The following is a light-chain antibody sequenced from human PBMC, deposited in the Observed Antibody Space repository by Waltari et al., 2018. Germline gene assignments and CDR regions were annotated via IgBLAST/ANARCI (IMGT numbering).Light chain of an antibody. Sequence: QSALTQPPSASGSPGQSVTISCTGTSSDVGAYNHVSWHQQHPGKAPKPMIYEVNKRPSGVPARFSGPKSGNTASLTVSGLQAEDEADYYCSSYADNTIFVFGTGTKVTVL. CDR2: EVN. CDR1: SSDVGAYNH. V-gene: IGLV2-8*01. J-gene: IGLJ1*01. CDR3: SSYADNTIFV.